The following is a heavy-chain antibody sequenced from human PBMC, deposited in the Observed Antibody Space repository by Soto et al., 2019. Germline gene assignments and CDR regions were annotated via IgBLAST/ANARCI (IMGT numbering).Heavy chain of an antibody. Sequence: GGSLRLSCAASGFTFSSYAMSWVRQAPGKGLEWVSAISGSGGSTYYADSVKGRFTISRDNSKNTLYLQMNSLRAEDTAVYYCAKFGPYYDSSGYYFDYWGQGTLVTVSS. CDR1: GFTFSSYA. CDR2: ISGSGGST. D-gene: IGHD3-22*01. V-gene: IGHV3-23*01. J-gene: IGHJ4*02. CDR3: AKFGPYYDSSGYYFDY.